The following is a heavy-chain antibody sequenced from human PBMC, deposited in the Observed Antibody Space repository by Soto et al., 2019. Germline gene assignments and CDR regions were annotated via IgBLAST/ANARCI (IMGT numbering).Heavy chain of an antibody. D-gene: IGHD6-19*01. V-gene: IGHV4-59*01. Sequence: PSETLSLTCTVSGGSISSYYWSWIRQPPGKGLEWIGYIYYSGSTNYNPSLKSRVTISVDTSKNQFSLKLSSVTAADTAVYYCARELFGAVAGTNYYYYYGMDVWGQGTTVTVSS. CDR2: IYYSGST. J-gene: IGHJ6*02. CDR3: ARELFGAVAGTNYYYYYGMDV. CDR1: GGSISSYY.